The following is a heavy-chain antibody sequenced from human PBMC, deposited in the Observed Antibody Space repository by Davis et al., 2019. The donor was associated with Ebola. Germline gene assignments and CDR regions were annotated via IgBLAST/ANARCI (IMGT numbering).Heavy chain of an antibody. Sequence: GESLKISCAASGFTFSSYAMSWVRQAPGKGLEWVSAISGSGGSTYYADSVKGRFTISRDNSKNTLYLQMNSLRAEDTAVYYCAKKGPRSYDYALDYWGQGTLVTVSS. CDR3: AKKGPRSYDYALDY. CDR1: GFTFSSYA. J-gene: IGHJ4*02. V-gene: IGHV3-23*01. D-gene: IGHD5-12*01. CDR2: ISGSGGST.